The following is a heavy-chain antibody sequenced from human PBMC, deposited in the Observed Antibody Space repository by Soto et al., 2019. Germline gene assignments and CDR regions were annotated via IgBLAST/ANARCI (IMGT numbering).Heavy chain of an antibody. CDR2: ISRDSSYI. CDR3: APYEDLDY. D-gene: IGHD3-3*01. Sequence: EVQLVESGGGLVKPGGSLRLFCVASGFTFNSYTMNWVRQAPGKGLEWVSSISRDSSYIYYANSVKGRFTISRDNAKNSLYLQMNSLRAEDTAVYFCAPYEDLDYWGQGTLVTVSS. V-gene: IGHV3-21*01. CDR1: GFTFNSYT. J-gene: IGHJ4*02.